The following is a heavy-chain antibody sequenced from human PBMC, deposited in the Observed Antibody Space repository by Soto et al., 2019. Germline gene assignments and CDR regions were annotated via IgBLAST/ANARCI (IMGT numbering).Heavy chain of an antibody. CDR1: GYTFTGYY. CDR2: INPNSGGT. J-gene: IGHJ5*02. D-gene: IGHD3-3*01. V-gene: IGHV1-2*02. CDR3: ARDTYYDFWSGYRGVESWFDP. Sequence: EASVKVSCKASGYTFTGYYMHWVRQAPGQGLEWMGWINPNSGGTNYAQKFQGRVTMTRDTSISTAYMELSRLRSDDTAVYYCARDTYYDFWSGYRGVESWFDPWGQGTLVTVSS.